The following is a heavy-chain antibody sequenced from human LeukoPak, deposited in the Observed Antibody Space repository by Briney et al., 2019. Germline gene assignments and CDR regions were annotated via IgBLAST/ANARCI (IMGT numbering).Heavy chain of an antibody. Sequence: PSESLSLTCTVSGGSISSGGYYWSWIRQHPGKGLDWIGYIYYSGSTYYNPSLKSRVTISVDTSKNQFSLKLSSVTAADTAVYYCARVPSGPRNYYYYYYMDVWGKGTTVSVPS. D-gene: IGHD1-14*01. CDR1: GGSISSGGYY. V-gene: IGHV4-31*03. J-gene: IGHJ6*03. CDR3: ARVPSGPRNYYYYYYMDV. CDR2: IYYSGST.